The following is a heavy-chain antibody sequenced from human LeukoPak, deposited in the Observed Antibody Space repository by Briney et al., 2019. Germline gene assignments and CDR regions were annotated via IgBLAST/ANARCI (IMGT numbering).Heavy chain of an antibody. V-gene: IGHV4-34*01. CDR2: INHSGST. CDR1: RGSFSGYY. CDR3: AREWELLFSPTWFAP. J-gene: IGHJ5*02. D-gene: IGHD1-26*01. Sequence: SETLCLTCAVYRGSFSGYYWSWIRQPPGKGLEWSGEINHSGSTNYNPSLKSRATISLDTSKTQFSLKLSPVPAADTAVYYCAREWELLFSPTWFAPWGQGTLVTVSS.